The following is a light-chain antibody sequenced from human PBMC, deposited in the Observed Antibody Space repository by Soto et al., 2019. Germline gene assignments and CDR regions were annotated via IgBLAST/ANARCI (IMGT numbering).Light chain of an antibody. J-gene: IGKJ5*01. CDR3: QQYNNWPIT. CDR1: QSLSGNY. CDR2: RAS. V-gene: IGKV3-20*01. Sequence: NVLTQSPGTLSLSPVERATLSYRASQSLSGNYLAWYQQKPGQAPRVLISRASIRATGISDRFSGSGSGTDFTLTISRLEPEDFAVYYCQQYNNWPITFGQGTRLEI.